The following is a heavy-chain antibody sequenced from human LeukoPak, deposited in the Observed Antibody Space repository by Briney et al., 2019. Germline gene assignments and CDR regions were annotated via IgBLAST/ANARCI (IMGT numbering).Heavy chain of an antibody. CDR3: ASPRRDSSGSLIDY. CDR2: IIPIFGTA. V-gene: IGHV1-69*05. J-gene: IGHJ4*02. Sequence: SVKVSCKASGGTFSSYAISWVRQAPGQGLEWMGRIIPIFGTANYEQKFQGRVTITTDESTSTAYMELSSLRSEDTAVYYCASPRRDSSGSLIDYWGQGTLVTVSS. D-gene: IGHD3-22*01. CDR1: GGTFSSYA.